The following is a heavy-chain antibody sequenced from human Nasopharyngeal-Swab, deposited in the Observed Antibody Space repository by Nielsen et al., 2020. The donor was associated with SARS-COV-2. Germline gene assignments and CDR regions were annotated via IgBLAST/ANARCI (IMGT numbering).Heavy chain of an antibody. CDR3: ARHRGATVITDIDY. D-gene: IGHD2-21*01. Sequence: GESLKISCQGSGYTFTNYWIGWVRQMPGGGLEWMGVIYPYDSDIRYSPSFRGQVTISADKSINTAYLQWSSLKASDTAVYYCARHRGATVITDIDYWGPGSLVTVSS. CDR1: GYTFTNYW. J-gene: IGHJ4*02. CDR2: IYPYDSDI. V-gene: IGHV5-51*01.